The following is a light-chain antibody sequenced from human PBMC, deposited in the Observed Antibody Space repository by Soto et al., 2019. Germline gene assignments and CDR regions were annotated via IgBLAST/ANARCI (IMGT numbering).Light chain of an antibody. CDR3: SSYAGSNNLV. J-gene: IGLJ3*02. Sequence: QSVLTQPPSASGSPGQSVTISCTGTSRDVGAYNYVSWYQQHPGKAPKLIISEVSKRPSGVPDRFFGSKSGNTASLSVSGLQADDEADYYCSSYAGSNNLVFGGGTKLTVL. CDR2: EVS. CDR1: SRDVGAYNY. V-gene: IGLV2-8*01.